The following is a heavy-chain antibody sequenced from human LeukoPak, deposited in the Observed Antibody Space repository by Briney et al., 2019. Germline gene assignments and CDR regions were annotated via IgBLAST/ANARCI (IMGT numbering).Heavy chain of an antibody. CDR1: GFTFSSYS. Sequence: GGSLRLSCAASGFTFSSYSMNWVRQAPGKGLEWVSSISSSSSYIYYADSVEGRFTISRDNAKNSLYLQMNSLRAEDTAVYYCARDLYGDSYGYDAFDIWGQGTMVTVSS. D-gene: IGHD5-18*01. V-gene: IGHV3-21*01. CDR2: ISSSSSYI. J-gene: IGHJ3*02. CDR3: ARDLYGDSYGYDAFDI.